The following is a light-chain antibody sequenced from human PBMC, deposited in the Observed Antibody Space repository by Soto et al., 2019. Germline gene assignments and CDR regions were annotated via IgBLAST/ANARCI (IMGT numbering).Light chain of an antibody. Sequence: EIVLTQSPAILSLSPGERATLSCRTNQTVSTYLAWYQHKTGQAPRLLIYATSSRATGIPDRFSGSGSGTDFSLTISRLEPEDFAVYYCQQYGSSPITFGQGTRLDIK. V-gene: IGKV3-20*01. J-gene: IGKJ5*01. CDR2: ATS. CDR1: QTVSTY. CDR3: QQYGSSPIT.